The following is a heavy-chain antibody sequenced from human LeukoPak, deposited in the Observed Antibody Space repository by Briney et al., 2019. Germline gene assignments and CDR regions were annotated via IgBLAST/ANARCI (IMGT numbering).Heavy chain of an antibody. CDR2: ISSSSSYI. CDR3: ELVVAATLAY. J-gene: IGHJ4*02. Sequence: PGGSLRLSCAASGFSFSSYSMYWVRKALGKGLEWVTSISSSSSYIYYADPVKSRFTISRDNAKNSQYVQMNSLRDEDAAVYYCELVVAATLAYWGQGTLVTVSS. CDR1: GFSFSSYS. D-gene: IGHD2-15*01. V-gene: IGHV3-21*01.